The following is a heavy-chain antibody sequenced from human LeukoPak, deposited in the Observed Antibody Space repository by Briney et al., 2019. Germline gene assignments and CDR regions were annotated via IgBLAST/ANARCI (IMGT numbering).Heavy chain of an antibody. CDR2: IKQDGSEK. Sequence: PGGSLRLSCAASGFTVSSNCMSWVRQAPGKGLEWVANIKQDGSEKFYVDSVKGRFTISRDNAKNSLYLQMNSLRAEDTAVYYCARAGFLRVTTRPLDYWGQGTLVTVSS. CDR3: ARAGFLRVTTRPLDY. CDR1: GFTVSSNC. V-gene: IGHV3-7*01. J-gene: IGHJ4*02. D-gene: IGHD4-17*01.